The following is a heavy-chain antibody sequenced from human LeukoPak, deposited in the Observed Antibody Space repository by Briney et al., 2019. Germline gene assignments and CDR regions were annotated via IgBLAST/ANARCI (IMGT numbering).Heavy chain of an antibody. CDR2: IDPSDSYT. CDR1: GYSFTSYW. Sequence: GESLRISCKGSGYSFTSYWTIWVRQMPGKGLEWMGRIDPSDSYTKYSPSFQGHVTLSADKSISTAYLQWSSLKASDTAMYFCARQSDIAAPGDAFDLWGQGTMVTVSS. V-gene: IGHV5-10-1*01. CDR3: ARQSDIAAPGDAFDL. D-gene: IGHD6-13*01. J-gene: IGHJ3*01.